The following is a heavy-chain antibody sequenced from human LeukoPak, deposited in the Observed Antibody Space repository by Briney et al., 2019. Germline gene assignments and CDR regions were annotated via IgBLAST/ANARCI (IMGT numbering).Heavy chain of an antibody. V-gene: IGHV5-51*01. D-gene: IGHD6-19*01. CDR2: IYPGDSDT. CDR3: ARSSGSGSNGWHLDY. CDR1: GYSFTTYW. Sequence: GESRKISCKGSGYSFTTYWIGWARQMPGKGLDWMGIIYPGDSDTRYSPSFQGQVTISADKSISTAYLQWSSLKASDTAMYYCARSSGSGSNGWHLDYWGQGTLVTVSS. J-gene: IGHJ4*02.